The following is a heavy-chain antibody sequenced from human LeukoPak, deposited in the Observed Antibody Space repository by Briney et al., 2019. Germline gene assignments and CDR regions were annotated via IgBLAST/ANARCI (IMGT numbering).Heavy chain of an antibody. V-gene: IGHV3-7*01. J-gene: IGHJ4*02. Sequence: GGSLRLSCAASGFTFDKYWMTWVRQAPGKGLERVANIKDDGRQKYYVDSVKGRFTISRDNAKNSLYLQMDSLRAEDTAAYYCARDVGKGFDYWGQGTLVTVSS. CDR3: ARDVGKGFDY. CDR1: GFTFDKYW. CDR2: IKDDGRQK. D-gene: IGHD1-26*01.